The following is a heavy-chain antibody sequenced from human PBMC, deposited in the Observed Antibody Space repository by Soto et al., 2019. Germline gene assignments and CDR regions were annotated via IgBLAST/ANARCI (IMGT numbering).Heavy chain of an antibody. D-gene: IGHD3-16*01. CDR3: ARAPGGSYYYYGMDV. CDR1: GGSMISYY. CDR2: IYYAGST. V-gene: IGHV4-59*12. Sequence: SETLSLTCTVSGGSMISYYWSWIRQPPGRGLEWIGFIYYAGSTKYNPSLNSRVTISVDTSKNQFSLKLSSVTAADTAVYYCARAPGGSYYYYGMDVWGQGTTVTVSS. J-gene: IGHJ6*02.